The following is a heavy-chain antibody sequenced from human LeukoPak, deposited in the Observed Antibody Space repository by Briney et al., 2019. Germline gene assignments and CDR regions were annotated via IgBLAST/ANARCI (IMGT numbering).Heavy chain of an antibody. D-gene: IGHD4-17*01. Sequence: GGSLRLSCAASGFTFSSYSMNWVRQAPGKGLEWFSSISSSSSYMCYADSVRGRFTVSRDNSKNMVYLEMSSLRAEDTAIFYCAKVRDYDGDYDFDYWGQGTLVTVSS. V-gene: IGHV3-21*04. CDR1: GFTFSSYS. CDR2: ISSSSSYM. J-gene: IGHJ4*02. CDR3: AKVRDYDGDYDFDY.